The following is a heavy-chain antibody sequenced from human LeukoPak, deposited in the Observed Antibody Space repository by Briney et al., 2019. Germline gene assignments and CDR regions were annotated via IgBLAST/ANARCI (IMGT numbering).Heavy chain of an antibody. CDR3: ARIMRGQPLAPLDY. CDR1: GYTFTSYD. CDR2: MNPNSGNT. D-gene: IGHD6-13*01. J-gene: IGHJ4*02. V-gene: IGHV1-8*03. Sequence: ASVKVPCKSSGYTFTSYDINWVRQAPGQGLEWMGWMNPNSGNTGSAQKFQDRITITRNTSITTAYMELGSLRSDDTAVYYCARIMRGQPLAPLDYWGQGTLVTVSS.